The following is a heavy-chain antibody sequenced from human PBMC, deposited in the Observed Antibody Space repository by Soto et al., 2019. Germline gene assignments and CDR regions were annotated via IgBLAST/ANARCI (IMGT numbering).Heavy chain of an antibody. J-gene: IGHJ6*03. D-gene: IGHD3-22*01. CDR1: GFTFSSYS. CDR2: ITSSSSYI. Sequence: PGGSLRLSCEASGFTFSSYSMNWVRQAPGKGLECVSSITSSSSYIYYADSVKGRFTISRDNAKNSLYLQMNSLRAEDTAVYYCARHSSGNPQYYYYYMDVWGKGTTVTVSS. CDR3: ARHSSGNPQYYYYYMDV. V-gene: IGHV3-21*01.